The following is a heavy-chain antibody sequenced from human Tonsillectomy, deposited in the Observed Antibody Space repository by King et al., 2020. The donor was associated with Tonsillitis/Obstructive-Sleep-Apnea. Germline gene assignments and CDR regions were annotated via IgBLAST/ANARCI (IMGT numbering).Heavy chain of an antibody. CDR3: ATHYTNTSPFDY. J-gene: IGHJ4*02. CDR2: ISSGSSYT. Sequence: VQLVESGGGLVKPGGSLRLSCAASGFTFSDYYMSWIRQAPGKGLEWVSYISSGSSYTNYAASVKGRFTISRDNAKNSLYLPMNSLRAEDTAVYYCATHYTNTSPFDYWGRGTLVTVSS. D-gene: IGHD2-2*02. V-gene: IGHV3-11*05. CDR1: GFTFSDYY.